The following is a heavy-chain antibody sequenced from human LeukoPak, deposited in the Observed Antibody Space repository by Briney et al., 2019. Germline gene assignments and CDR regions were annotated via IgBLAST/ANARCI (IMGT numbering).Heavy chain of an antibody. J-gene: IGHJ4*02. V-gene: IGHV1-2*02. D-gene: IGHD3-22*01. Sequence: ASVKVSCKASGYTFTGYYMHWVRQAPGQGLEWMGWINPNSGGTNYAQKFQGRVTMTRDTSISTAYMELSRLRSDDTAVYYCARDKYYYDTRGYLFDYWGQGTLVTVSS. CDR3: ARDKYYYDTRGYLFDY. CDR1: GYTFTGYY. CDR2: INPNSGGT.